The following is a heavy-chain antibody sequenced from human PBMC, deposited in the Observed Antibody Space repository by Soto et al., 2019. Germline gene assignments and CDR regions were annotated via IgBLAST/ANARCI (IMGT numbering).Heavy chain of an antibody. CDR1: GDSINNYY. V-gene: IGHV4-59*01. CDR2: SYYSGST. Sequence: QMQLQESGPGLVKPSETLSLTCTVSGDSINNYYWSWIRQPPGKGLEWIGFSYYSGSTNYNPSLKSRVTIAVDTSKNQFSLKLSSVTAADTAVYYCERGVTSSLNWGQGALVTVSS. D-gene: IGHD6-13*01. J-gene: IGHJ4*02. CDR3: ERGVTSSLN.